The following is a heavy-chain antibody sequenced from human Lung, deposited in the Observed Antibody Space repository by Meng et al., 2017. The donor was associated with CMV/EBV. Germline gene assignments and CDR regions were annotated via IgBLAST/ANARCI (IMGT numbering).Heavy chain of an antibody. CDR1: GFTLKYYG. CDR3: AEAVFGVVIDY. J-gene: IGHJ4*01. V-gene: IGHV3-30*02. CDR2: IHFDGSNE. D-gene: IGHD3-3*01. Sequence: GGSLRLXCAAYGFTLKYYGMHWVRQAPGKGLEWVAFIHFDGSNEHYADTVTGRFTISRDNPKNMLYLEMNSLRVKDTAGYYCAEAVFGVVIDYWGQGTLVTVSS.